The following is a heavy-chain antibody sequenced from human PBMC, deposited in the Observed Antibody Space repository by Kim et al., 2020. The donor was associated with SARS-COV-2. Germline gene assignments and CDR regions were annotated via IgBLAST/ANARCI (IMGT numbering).Heavy chain of an antibody. CDR3: ARGKVPAITERHYYYGMDV. D-gene: IGHD2-2*01. J-gene: IGHJ6*02. CDR2: ISAYNGNT. Sequence: ASVKVSCKASGYTFTSYGISWVRQAPGQGLEWMGWISAYNGNTNYAQKLQGRVTMTTDTSTSTAYMELRSLRSDDTAVYYCARGKVPAITERHYYYGMDVWGQGTTVTVSS. V-gene: IGHV1-18*04. CDR1: GYTFTSYG.